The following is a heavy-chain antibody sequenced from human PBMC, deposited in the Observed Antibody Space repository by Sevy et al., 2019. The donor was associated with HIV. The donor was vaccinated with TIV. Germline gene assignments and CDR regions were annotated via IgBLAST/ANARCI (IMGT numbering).Heavy chain of an antibody. J-gene: IGHJ6*02. CDR2: ISHRGST. CDR3: ARVKFRSSWYGDV. Sequence: SETLSLTCAVYGGSFSDYYWSWIRQPPGKGLEWIGEISHRGSTNYNPSLKSRVTISVDTSKNQDSLKVSSVTAADTAVYYCARVKFRSSWYGDVWGQGTTVTVSS. V-gene: IGHV4-34*01. CDR1: GGSFSDYY. D-gene: IGHD6-13*01.